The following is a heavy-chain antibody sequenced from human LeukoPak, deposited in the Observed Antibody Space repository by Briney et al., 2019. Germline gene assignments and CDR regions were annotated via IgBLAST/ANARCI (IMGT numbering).Heavy chain of an antibody. D-gene: IGHD6-13*01. J-gene: IGHJ4*02. CDR3: AAGSSWYRFDY. Sequence: GGSLRLSCAASGFSVSSNYMSWVRQAPGKGLEWVSVIYSGGSTYYADSVNGRFTISRDNSKNTLYLQMNSLTAEDTAVYFCAAGSSWYRFDYWGQGTLVTVSS. CDR2: IYSGGST. CDR1: GFSVSSNY. V-gene: IGHV3-53*01.